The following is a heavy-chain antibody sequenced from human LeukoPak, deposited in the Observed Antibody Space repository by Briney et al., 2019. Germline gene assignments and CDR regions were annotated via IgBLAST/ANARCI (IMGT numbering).Heavy chain of an antibody. V-gene: IGHV3-21*01. CDR2: ISSSGSYI. D-gene: IGHD3-22*01. Sequence: KPGGSLRLSCAASGFTFSSYSMNWVRQAPGKGLEWVSSISSSGSYIYYADSVKGRFTISRDNAKNSLHLQMNSLRAEDTAVYYCARGYDGSGYFPDYWGQGTLVTVSS. CDR3: ARGYDGSGYFPDY. CDR1: GFTFSSYS. J-gene: IGHJ4*02.